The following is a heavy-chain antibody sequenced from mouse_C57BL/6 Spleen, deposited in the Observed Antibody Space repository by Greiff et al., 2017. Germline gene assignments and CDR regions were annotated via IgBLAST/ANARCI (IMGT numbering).Heavy chain of an antibody. D-gene: IGHD1-1*01. CDR3: ASPNSRNYDSSYAMDY. Sequence: QVQLQQSDAELVKPGASVKISCKVSGYTFTDHTIHWMKQRPEQGLEWIGYFYPRDDSTKYNEKFKGKATLTADKSSSTAYMQLNSLTSEYSAVDFCASPNSRNYDSSYAMDYWGKGTSVTVSS. CDR2: FYPRDDST. V-gene: IGHV1-78*01. CDR1: GYTFTDHT. J-gene: IGHJ4*01.